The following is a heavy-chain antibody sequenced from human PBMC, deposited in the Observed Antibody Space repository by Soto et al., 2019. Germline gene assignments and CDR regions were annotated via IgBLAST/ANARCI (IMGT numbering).Heavy chain of an antibody. V-gene: IGHV3-53*01. J-gene: IGHJ4*02. CDR3: ATNRLGDYDFWSGYRLDY. Sequence: GGSLRLSCAASGFTVSSNYMSWVRQAPGKGLEWVSVIYRGGSTYYADSVKGRFTISRDNSKNTLYLQMNSLRAEDTAVYYCATNRLGDYDFWSGYRLDYWGQGTLVTVSS. CDR2: IYRGGST. CDR1: GFTVSSNY. D-gene: IGHD3-3*01.